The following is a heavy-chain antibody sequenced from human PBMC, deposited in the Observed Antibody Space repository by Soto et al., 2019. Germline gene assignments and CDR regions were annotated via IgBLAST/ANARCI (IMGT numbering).Heavy chain of an antibody. D-gene: IGHD3-16*01. CDR3: ARSAGMGGSPDY. CDR1: GFTFSDYY. J-gene: IGHJ4*02. Sequence: GGSLRLSCAASGFTFSDYYMSWIRQAPGKGLEWVSYISSSSSYTYYADSVKGRFTISRDNAKNSLYLQMNSLRAEDTAVYYCARSAGMGGSPDYWGQGTLVTVSS. V-gene: IGHV3-11*06. CDR2: ISSSSSYT.